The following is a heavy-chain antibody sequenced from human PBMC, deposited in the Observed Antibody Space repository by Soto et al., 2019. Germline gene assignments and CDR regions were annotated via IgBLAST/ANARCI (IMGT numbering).Heavy chain of an antibody. V-gene: IGHV4-39*01. D-gene: IGHD4-17*01. CDR2: IYYSGSA. CDR1: GGSISSSTYY. CDR3: ARHGVDYGDYASYYYYGMDV. Sequence: SVTLSLTCTVSGGSISSSTYYWGWIRQPPGKGLEWIGMIYYSGSAYYNPSLKSRVTISIDTSKNQFSLRLSSVTAADTAVYYCARHGVDYGDYASYYYYGMDVWGRGTTVTVS. J-gene: IGHJ6*02.